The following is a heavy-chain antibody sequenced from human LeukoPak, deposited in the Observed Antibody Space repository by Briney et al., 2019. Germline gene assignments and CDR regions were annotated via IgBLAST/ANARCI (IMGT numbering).Heavy chain of an antibody. CDR3: ARDKLGDVAVAEAFFDY. D-gene: IGHD6-19*01. Sequence: PGGSLRLSCIGSTFTFSDYGMHWVRQAPGKGLEWVAFIRYDGTKTYYADSAKGRFTISRDNSKNTLYLEMNSLRADDTAVYYCARDKLGDVAVAEAFFDYWGQGTLVTVSS. CDR2: IRYDGTKT. CDR1: TFTFSDYG. J-gene: IGHJ4*02. V-gene: IGHV3-30*02.